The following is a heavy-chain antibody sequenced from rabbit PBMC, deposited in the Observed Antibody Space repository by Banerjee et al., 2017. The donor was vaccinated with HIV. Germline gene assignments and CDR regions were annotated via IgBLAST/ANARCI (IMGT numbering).Heavy chain of an antibody. Sequence: QSLEESGGDLVKPGASLTLTCKASGFDLSSSYWICWVRQAPGKGLELIACIYTGSTTYTYYASWAKGRFTISKTSSTTVTLQVTSLTAADTATYFCVRGGDSYDDWGDTRLDLWGPGTLVTVS. V-gene: IGHV1S40*01. J-gene: IGHJ3*01. D-gene: IGHD2-1*01. CDR2: IYTGSTTYT. CDR3: VRGGDSYDDWGDTRLDL. CDR1: GFDLSSSYW.